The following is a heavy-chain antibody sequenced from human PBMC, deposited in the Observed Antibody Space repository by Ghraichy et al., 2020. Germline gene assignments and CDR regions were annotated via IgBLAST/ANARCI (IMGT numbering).Heavy chain of an antibody. CDR1: GGSVSSGSYY. D-gene: IGHD3-3*01. CDR2: IYYSGST. V-gene: IGHV4-61*01. CDR3: ASGGYDFWSGYYYFDY. J-gene: IGHJ4*02. Sequence: SETLSLTCTVSGGSVSSGSYYWSWIRQPPGKGLEWIGYIYYSGSTNYNPSLKSRVTISVDTSKNQFSLKLSSVTAADTAVYYCASGGYDFWSGYYYFDYWGQGTLVTVSA.